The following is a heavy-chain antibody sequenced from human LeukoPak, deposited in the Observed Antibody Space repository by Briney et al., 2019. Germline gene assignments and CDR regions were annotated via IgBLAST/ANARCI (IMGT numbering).Heavy chain of an antibody. J-gene: IGHJ4*02. Sequence: GGSLRLSCAASGFTFSSYAMSWVRQAPGKGLEWVSAISGSGGNTYYADSVKGRFTMSRDNSKNTLYLQMNSLRAEDTAVYFCAKTVSGSHSYQGGDYWGQGTLVTVSS. CDR3: AKTVSGSHSYQGGDY. D-gene: IGHD3-16*02. CDR1: GFTFSSYA. CDR2: ISGSGGNT. V-gene: IGHV3-23*01.